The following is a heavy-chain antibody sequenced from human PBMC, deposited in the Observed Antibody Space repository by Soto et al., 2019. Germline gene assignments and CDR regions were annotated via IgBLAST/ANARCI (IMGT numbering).Heavy chain of an antibody. D-gene: IGHD3-22*01. Sequence: SETLSLTCTDSGGSISSGGYYWSWIRQHPGKGLEWIGYIYYSGSTYYNPSLKSRVTISVDTSKNQFSLKLSSVTAADTAVYYCARVKVDSSGYYLEYYFDYWGQGTLVTVSS. J-gene: IGHJ4*02. CDR3: ARVKVDSSGYYLEYYFDY. CDR1: GGSISSGGYY. CDR2: IYYSGST. V-gene: IGHV4-31*03.